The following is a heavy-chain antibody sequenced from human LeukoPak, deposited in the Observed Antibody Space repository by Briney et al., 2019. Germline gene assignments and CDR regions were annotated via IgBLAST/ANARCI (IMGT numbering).Heavy chain of an antibody. CDR2: ISTTGGIA. CDR3: AKNGDRGAYCSGGSCYPYYYYNMDV. V-gene: IGHV3-23*01. D-gene: IGHD2-15*01. J-gene: IGHJ6*03. Sequence: GGSLRLSCAASGFTFSSFGMSWVRQAPGKGLEWVSAISTTGGIAYYADSVKGRFTISRDNSKNTMYLQMNSLRAEDTAIYYCAKNGDRGAYCSGGSCYPYYYYNMDVGGKGTTVTISS. CDR1: GFTFSSFG.